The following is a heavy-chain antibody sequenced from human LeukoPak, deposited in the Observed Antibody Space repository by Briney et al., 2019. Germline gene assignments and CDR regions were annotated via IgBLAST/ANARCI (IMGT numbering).Heavy chain of an antibody. Sequence: PGGSLRLSCAASGFTFSSYAMSWVRQAPGKGLEWVSAISGSGGSTYYADSVKGRFTISRDNSKNTLYLQMNSLRAEDTAVYYCAKGGLTIFGVVTPTLDYWGQGTLVTVSS. CDR2: ISGSGGST. D-gene: IGHD3-3*01. J-gene: IGHJ4*02. CDR3: AKGGLTIFGVVTPTLDY. V-gene: IGHV3-23*01. CDR1: GFTFSSYA.